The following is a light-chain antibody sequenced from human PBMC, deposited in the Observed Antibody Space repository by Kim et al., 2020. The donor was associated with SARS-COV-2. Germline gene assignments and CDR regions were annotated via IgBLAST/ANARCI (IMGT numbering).Light chain of an antibody. Sequence: DIQMTQSPSSLSASVGDRVTISCRASQPINIHLNWYQQRPGTAPKLLIYAASTLRNGVPSRFSGGGSETDFTLTISNVQPEDSATYYCQQSYPSRTFGQGTKVDIK. J-gene: IGKJ1*01. CDR2: AAS. V-gene: IGKV1-39*01. CDR1: QPINIH. CDR3: QQSYPSRT.